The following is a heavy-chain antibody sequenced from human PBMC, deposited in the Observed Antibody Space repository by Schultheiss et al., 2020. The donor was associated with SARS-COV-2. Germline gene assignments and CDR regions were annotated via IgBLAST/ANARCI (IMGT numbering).Heavy chain of an antibody. D-gene: IGHD3-3*01. CDR2: VYYDGKNK. V-gene: IGHV3-33*01. J-gene: IGHJ6*02. CDR3: VREGQDMTIFGPVTNYYYYFYGMDV. Sequence: GESLKISCAVSGFTIGDFGMHWVRQAPGKGLEWVAVVYYDGKNKNADSVKGRFTVSRDNSKNTLFLQMNSLRVEDTAVYYCVREGQDMTIFGPVTNYYYYFYGMDVWGQGTTVTGSS. CDR1: GFTIGDFG.